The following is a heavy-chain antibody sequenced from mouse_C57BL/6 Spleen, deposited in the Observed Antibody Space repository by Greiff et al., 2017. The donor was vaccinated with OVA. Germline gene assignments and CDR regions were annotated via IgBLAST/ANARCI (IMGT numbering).Heavy chain of an antibody. CDR3: AREGKRGDAMDY. J-gene: IGHJ4*01. CDR2: IDPEDGEP. Sequence: LVESGAELVKPGASVKLSCTASGFNIKDYYMHWVKQRTEQGLEWIGRIDPEDGEPKYAPKFQGKATITADTSSNTAYLQLSSLTSEDTAVYYCAREGKRGDAMDYWGQGTSVTVSS. V-gene: IGHV14-2*01. CDR1: GFNIKDYY.